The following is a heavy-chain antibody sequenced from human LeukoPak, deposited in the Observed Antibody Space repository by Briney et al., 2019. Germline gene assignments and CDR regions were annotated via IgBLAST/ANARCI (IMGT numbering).Heavy chain of an antibody. CDR1: GYTFTGYY. Sequence: ASVKVSCKPSGYTFTGYYIHWVRQAPGQGLEWMGWINPNSGGRNYAQKFQDRVTMTRDTSISTVHMELSRLKSDDTAVYYCARGPYDSSGYSDYWGQGTLVTVSS. J-gene: IGHJ4*02. CDR3: ARGPYDSSGYSDY. CDR2: INPNSGGR. D-gene: IGHD3-22*01. V-gene: IGHV1-2*02.